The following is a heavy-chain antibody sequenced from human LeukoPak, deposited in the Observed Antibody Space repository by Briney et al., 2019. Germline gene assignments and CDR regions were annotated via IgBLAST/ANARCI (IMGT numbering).Heavy chain of an antibody. V-gene: IGHV4-59*08. CDR1: GGSISNYY. J-gene: IGHJ3*02. Sequence: SETLSLTCAVSGGSISNYYWTWIRQPPGKGLEWIGYIYYTGSTNYNPSLKSRVTISVDTSKNQFSLELSSVTAADTAVYYCVSTMIVVVPSGGAFDIWGQGTMVTVSS. CDR3: VSTMIVVVPSGGAFDI. D-gene: IGHD3-22*01. CDR2: IYYTGST.